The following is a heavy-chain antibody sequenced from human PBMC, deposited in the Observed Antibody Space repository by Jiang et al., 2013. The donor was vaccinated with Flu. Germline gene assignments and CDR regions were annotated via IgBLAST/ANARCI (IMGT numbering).Heavy chain of an antibody. D-gene: IGHD1-26*01. CDR2: INPSGGST. V-gene: IGHV1-46*01. Sequence: LEWMGIINPSGGSTNYAQKFQGRVTMTRDTSTSTVYMELSSLRSEDTAVYYCARDGQVGATTVVGYWGQGTLVTVSS. J-gene: IGHJ4*02. CDR3: ARDGQVGATTVVGY.